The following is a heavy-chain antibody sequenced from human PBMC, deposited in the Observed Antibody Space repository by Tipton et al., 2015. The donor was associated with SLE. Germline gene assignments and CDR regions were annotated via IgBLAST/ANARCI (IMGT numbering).Heavy chain of an antibody. CDR3: ARHGTLTTRFDC. CDR2: ISAYNGNT. CDR1: GYTFISYG. V-gene: IGHV1-18*01. Sequence: QSGAEAKKPGASVKVSCKASGYTFISYGISWVRQAPGQGLEWMGWISAYNGNTNYAQKLQVRVTMTTDTSTSTDYMELRSLRSDDTAGYYCARHGTLTTRFDCWGKGTLVTVSS. D-gene: IGHD4-11*01. J-gene: IGHJ4*02.